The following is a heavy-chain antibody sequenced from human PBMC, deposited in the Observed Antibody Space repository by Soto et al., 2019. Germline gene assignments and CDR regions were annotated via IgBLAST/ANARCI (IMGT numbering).Heavy chain of an antibody. CDR2: INPNSGGT. D-gene: IGHD3-3*01. CDR3: ARTGARFLEKSYGMDV. Sequence: ASVKVSCKASGYTFTGYYMHWVRQAPGQGLEWMGWINPNSGGTNYAQKFQGWVTMTRDTSISTAYMELSRLRSDDTAVYYCARTGARFLEKSYGMDVWGQGTTVTVSS. J-gene: IGHJ6*02. CDR1: GYTFTGYY. V-gene: IGHV1-2*04.